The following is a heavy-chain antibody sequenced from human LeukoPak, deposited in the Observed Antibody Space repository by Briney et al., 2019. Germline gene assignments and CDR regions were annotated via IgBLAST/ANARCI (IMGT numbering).Heavy chain of an antibody. CDR3: ARASSGWYYFDY. Sequence: SQTLSLTCAISGDTVSRNNPAWNWIRQSPSGGLEWLGRTYFQSMWHYDYAMSVKSRITINADTSKNQFSLKLSSVTAADTAVYYCARASSGWYYFDYWSQGTLVTVSS. D-gene: IGHD6-19*01. V-gene: IGHV6-1*01. J-gene: IGHJ4*02. CDR2: TYFQSMWHY. CDR1: GDTVSRNNPA.